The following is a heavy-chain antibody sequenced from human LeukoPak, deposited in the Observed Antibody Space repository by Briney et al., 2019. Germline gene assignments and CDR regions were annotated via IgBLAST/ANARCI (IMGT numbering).Heavy chain of an antibody. D-gene: IGHD4-17*01. J-gene: IGHJ6*03. CDR2: IYYSGST. CDR1: GGSISSRRYY. Sequence: PSETLSLTCTVSGGSISSRRYYWGWIRQPPGKGLEWIGSIYYSGSTYYNPSLKSRVTISVDTSKNQFSLKLSSVTAADTAVYYCARGPRLRKNIPINYYYYYYMDVWGKGTTVTVSS. CDR3: ARGPRLRKNIPINYYYYYYMDV. V-gene: IGHV4-39*07.